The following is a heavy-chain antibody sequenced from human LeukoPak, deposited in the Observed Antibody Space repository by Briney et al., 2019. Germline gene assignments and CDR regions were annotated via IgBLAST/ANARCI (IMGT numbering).Heavy chain of an antibody. D-gene: IGHD2-15*01. J-gene: IGHJ3*02. CDR3: TTGDRYCTGGSCYFYVFHI. Sequence: GGSLRLSCAASGFTVSSNYMSWVRQAPGKGLEWVGLIKSKTDGGTTDYAAPVKGRFTISRDDSKNTLFLQVNGLKTEDTAVYYCTTGDRYCTGGSCYFYVFHIWGQGTRVTVS. CDR2: IKSKTDGGTT. V-gene: IGHV3-15*01. CDR1: GFTVSSNY.